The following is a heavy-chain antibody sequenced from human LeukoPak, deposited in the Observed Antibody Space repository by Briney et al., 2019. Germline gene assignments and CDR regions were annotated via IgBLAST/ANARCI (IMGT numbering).Heavy chain of an antibody. Sequence: GGSLRLSYAASGFTFSSYSMNWVRQAPGKGLEWVSSISSSSSYIYYADSVKGRFTISRDNAKNSLYLQMNSLRAEDTAVYYCARDGYDSSGYSDDAFDIWGQGTMVTVSS. D-gene: IGHD3-22*01. J-gene: IGHJ3*02. CDR2: ISSSSSYI. CDR3: ARDGYDSSGYSDDAFDI. CDR1: GFTFSSYS. V-gene: IGHV3-21*01.